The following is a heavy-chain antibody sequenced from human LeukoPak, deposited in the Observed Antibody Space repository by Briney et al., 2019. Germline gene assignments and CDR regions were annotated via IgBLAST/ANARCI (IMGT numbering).Heavy chain of an antibody. CDR3: ARGGTVRNGMDV. CDR2: IYYSGST. J-gene: IGHJ6*02. D-gene: IGHD1-26*01. V-gene: IGHV4-59*01. Sequence: TSETLSLTCTVSGGSIGSYYWSWIRQPPGKGLEWIGYIYYSGSTNYNPSLKSRVTISVDTSRNQFSLKLSSVTAADTAVYYCARGGTVRNGMDVWGQGTTVTVSS. CDR1: GGSIGSYY.